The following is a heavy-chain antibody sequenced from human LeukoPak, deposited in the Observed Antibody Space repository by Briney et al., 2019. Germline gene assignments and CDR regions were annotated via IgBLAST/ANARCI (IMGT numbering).Heavy chain of an antibody. CDR2: IRGKPDGGTT. J-gene: IGHJ4*02. D-gene: IGHD1-26*01. Sequence: GGSLRLSCRASGFTFGDYAMSWVRQAPGKGLEWVGFIRGKPDGGTTAYAASVKGRFTISRDDSKSIAYLQMNSLKTEDTAVYYCVQWELLKGDSWGQGTLVTVSS. CDR3: VQWELLKGDS. CDR1: GFTFGDYA. V-gene: IGHV3-49*04.